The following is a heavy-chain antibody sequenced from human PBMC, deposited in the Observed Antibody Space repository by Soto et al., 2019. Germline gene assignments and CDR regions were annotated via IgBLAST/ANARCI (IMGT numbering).Heavy chain of an antibody. D-gene: IGHD3-9*01. Sequence: VGSLRLSCAASGCTFSSYSMNWVRHSPGKGLEWVSSISSSSSYIYYADSVKGRFTISRDNAKNSLYLQMNSLRAEHTAVYYCPRVLRYFEWPGMDVWAQATTITVS. CDR2: ISSSSSYI. CDR3: PRVLRYFEWPGMDV. V-gene: IGHV3-21*01. J-gene: IGHJ6*02. CDR1: GCTFSSYS.